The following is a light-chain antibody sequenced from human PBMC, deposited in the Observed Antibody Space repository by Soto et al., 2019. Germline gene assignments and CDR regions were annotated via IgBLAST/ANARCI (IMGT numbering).Light chain of an antibody. CDR3: ATWDDSLSASVV. V-gene: IGLV1-47*01. Sequence: QSVLTQPPSASGTPGQRVTITCSGSSSNIGTNYVYWYQQLPGTAPKLLMYTNNQRPSGVPDRFSASKSGTSASLAITGLRSEDEATDYCATWDDSLSASVVFGGGTQLTVL. CDR1: SSNIGTNY. CDR2: TNN. J-gene: IGLJ7*01.